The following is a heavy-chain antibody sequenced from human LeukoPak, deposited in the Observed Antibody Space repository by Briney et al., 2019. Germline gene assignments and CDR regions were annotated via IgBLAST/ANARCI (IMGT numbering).Heavy chain of an antibody. V-gene: IGHV1-8*01. CDR1: GYTFTSYD. D-gene: IGHD2-15*01. Sequence: ASVKVSCKASGYTFTSYDINWVRQATGQGLEWMGWMNPNSGNTGYAQKFQGRVTMTRNTSISTAYMELSSLRSEDTAVYYCARGGYCSGGSCRRGYFQHWGQGTLVTVSS. J-gene: IGHJ1*01. CDR3: ARGGYCSGGSCRRGYFQH. CDR2: MNPNSGNT.